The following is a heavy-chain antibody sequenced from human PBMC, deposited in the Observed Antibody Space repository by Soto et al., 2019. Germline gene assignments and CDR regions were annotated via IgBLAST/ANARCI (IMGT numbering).Heavy chain of an antibody. CDR3: ARGDYDVLTGHYPLDY. CDR2: INPSGGST. Sequence: QVQLVQSGAEVKKPGASVKVSCKASGYTLTSYYMHWVRQAPGQGLAWMGIINPSGGSTSYAQNYQDRITMTRDTSTTTVYMELSSLRSEDTAVYFCARGDYDVLTGHYPLDYWGQGTLVTDSS. J-gene: IGHJ4*02. V-gene: IGHV1-46*01. D-gene: IGHD3-9*01. CDR1: GYTLTSYY.